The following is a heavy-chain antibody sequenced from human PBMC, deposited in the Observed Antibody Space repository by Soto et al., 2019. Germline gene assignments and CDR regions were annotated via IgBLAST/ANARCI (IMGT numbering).Heavy chain of an antibody. D-gene: IGHD1-7*01. Sequence: TXETLSLTCAVSGCSFTSNNWWTWVRQPPGQGLEWIGEIYRTGSTNYNPSLKSRVTISLDKSENQFSLKVTSLTAADTAVYYCASRDPGTSVDYWGQGTLVTVSS. CDR1: GCSFTSNNW. CDR3: ASRDPGTSVDY. J-gene: IGHJ4*02. V-gene: IGHV4-4*02. CDR2: IYRTGST.